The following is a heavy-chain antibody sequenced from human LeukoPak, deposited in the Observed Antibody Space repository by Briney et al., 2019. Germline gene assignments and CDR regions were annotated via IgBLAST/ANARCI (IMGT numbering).Heavy chain of an antibody. D-gene: IGHD2-21*01. CDR2: MNPISGYT. CDR3: ARGLDGDFLDYNWFDS. CDR1: GYTFTNYN. V-gene: IGHV1-8*01. Sequence: ASVKVSCKASGYTFTNYNVNWVRQAPGQGLEWMGWMNPISGYTGYAQKFQGRVTMTRDTSISTAYMELSSLRSEDTAVYYCARGLDGDFLDYNWFDSWGQGTLVTVSS. J-gene: IGHJ5*01.